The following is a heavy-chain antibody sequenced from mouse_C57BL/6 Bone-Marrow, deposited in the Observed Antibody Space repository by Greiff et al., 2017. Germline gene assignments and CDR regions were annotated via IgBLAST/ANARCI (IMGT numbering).Heavy chain of an antibody. D-gene: IGHD1-1*01. Sequence: QVQLKQSGAELARPGASVKLSCKASGYTFTSYGISWVKQRTGQGLEWIGEIYPRSGNTYYNEKFKGKATLTADKSSSTAYMELRSLTSEDSAVYFCARLGYYGSSFAYWGQGTLVTVSA. CDR2: IYPRSGNT. J-gene: IGHJ3*01. CDR1: GYTFTSYG. V-gene: IGHV1-81*01. CDR3: ARLGYYGSSFAY.